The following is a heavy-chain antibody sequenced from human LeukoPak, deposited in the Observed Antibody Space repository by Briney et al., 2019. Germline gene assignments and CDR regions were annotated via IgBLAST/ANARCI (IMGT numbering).Heavy chain of an antibody. CDR2: IYHSGST. CDR3: ASTYCSSTSCSLNAFDI. J-gene: IGHJ3*02. Sequence: SETLSLTCAVSGYSISSGYYWGWIRQPPGKGLEWIGSIYHSGSTYYNPSLKSRVTISVDTSKNQFSLKLSSVTAADTAAYNCASTYCSSTSCSLNAFDIWGQGTMVTVSS. D-gene: IGHD2-2*01. V-gene: IGHV4-38-2*01. CDR1: GYSISSGYY.